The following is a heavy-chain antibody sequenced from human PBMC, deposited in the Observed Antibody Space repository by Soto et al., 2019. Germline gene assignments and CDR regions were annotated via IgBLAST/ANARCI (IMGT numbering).Heavy chain of an antibody. D-gene: IGHD3-10*01. J-gene: IGHJ6*03. CDR2: ISAPNGDT. Sequence: QVQLVQSGAEVKKPGASVKVSCKASGYSFTSHGISWVRQAPGQGLEWMAWISAPNGDTKYAQKFQGRVTVTTDTSMSTGYMELKRVSSDDTAAYCAAIIVRGCSNGHAHDMDVRGKGTAVTVSS. V-gene: IGHV1-18*01. CDR3: AIIVRGCSNGHAHDMDV. CDR1: GYSFTSHG.